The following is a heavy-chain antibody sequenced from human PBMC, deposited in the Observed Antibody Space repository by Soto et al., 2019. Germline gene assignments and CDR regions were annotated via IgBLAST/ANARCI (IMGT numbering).Heavy chain of an antibody. J-gene: IGHJ4*02. D-gene: IGHD5-12*01. CDR2: IWYDGSNK. CDR3: ARDRIWMGDVYNYDDY. Sequence: PGGSLRLSCAASGFPFSSYGMHLVRQSPGKGLEWVAFIWYDGSNKYYADSVKGRFTISRDNSKDTLYLQMNSLRAEDTAVYYCARDRIWMGDVYNYDDYWGQGTLFTVSS. V-gene: IGHV3-33*01. CDR1: GFPFSSYG.